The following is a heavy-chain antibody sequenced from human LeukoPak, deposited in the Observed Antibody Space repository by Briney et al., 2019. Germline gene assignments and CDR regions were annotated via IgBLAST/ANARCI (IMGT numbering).Heavy chain of an antibody. Sequence: SETLSLTRAVYGGSFSGYYWSWICQPPGKGLEWIGEINHSGSTNYNPSLKSRVTISVDTSKNQFSLKLSSVTAADTAVYYCARVDPTVAAAGDWGQGTLVTVSS. V-gene: IGHV4-34*01. CDR3: ARVDPTVAAAGD. J-gene: IGHJ4*02. CDR2: INHSGST. D-gene: IGHD6-13*01. CDR1: GGSFSGYY.